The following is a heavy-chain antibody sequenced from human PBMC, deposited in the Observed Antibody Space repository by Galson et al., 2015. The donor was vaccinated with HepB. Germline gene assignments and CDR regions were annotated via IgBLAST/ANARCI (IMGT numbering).Heavy chain of an antibody. CDR3: ARALAWGYFPFYGMDV. J-gene: IGHJ6*02. D-gene: IGHD3-22*01. CDR1: GGSISSGDYY. V-gene: IGHV4-30-4*01. Sequence: TLSLTCTVSGGSISSGDYYWSWIRQPPGKGLEGIGYIYYSGSTYYNPSLKSRVTISVDTSKNQFSLKLSSVTAADTAVYYCARALAWGYFPFYGMDVWGQGTTVTVSS. CDR2: IYYSGST.